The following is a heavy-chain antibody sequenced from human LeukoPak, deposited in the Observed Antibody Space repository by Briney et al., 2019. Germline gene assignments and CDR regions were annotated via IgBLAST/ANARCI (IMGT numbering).Heavy chain of an antibody. D-gene: IGHD6-13*01. J-gene: IGHJ4*02. CDR2: IKQDGSEK. Sequence: GGSLRLSCAASGFTFSSYWMSWVRQAPGKGLEWVANIKQDGSEKYYVDSVKGRFTISRDNAKNSLYLQMNSLRAEDTAVYYCARDSSPFGIAAAGTEFDYWGQGTLVTVSS. CDR1: GFTFSSYW. V-gene: IGHV3-7*01. CDR3: ARDSSPFGIAAAGTEFDY.